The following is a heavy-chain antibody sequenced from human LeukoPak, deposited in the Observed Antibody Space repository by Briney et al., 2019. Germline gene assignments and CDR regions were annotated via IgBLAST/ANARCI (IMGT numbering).Heavy chain of an antibody. V-gene: IGHV3-11*06. CDR3: ARDQRGSYTLDY. CDR1: VFTFSDYY. Sequence: GGSLRLSWAASVFTFSDYYMSWIRQAPGKGLEWVSYTSSSSYTNYADSVKGRFTISRDNAKNSLYLQMNSLRAEDTTVYYCARDQRGSYTLDYWGQGTLVTVSS. J-gene: IGHJ4*02. D-gene: IGHD1-26*01. CDR2: TSSSSYT.